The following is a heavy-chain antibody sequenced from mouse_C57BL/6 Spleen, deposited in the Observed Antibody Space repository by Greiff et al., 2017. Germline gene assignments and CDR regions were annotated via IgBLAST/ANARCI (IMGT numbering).Heavy chain of an antibody. D-gene: IGHD1-1*01. CDR2: IHPNSGST. CDR1: GYTFTSYW. CDR3: ARITTVVVWYFDV. J-gene: IGHJ1*03. V-gene: IGHV1-64*01. Sequence: VQLQQPGAELVKPGASVKLSCKASGYTFTSYWMHWVKQRPGQGLEWIGMIHPNSGSTNYNEKFKSKATLTVDKSSSTAYMQLSSLTSEDSAVYYCARITTVVVWYFDVWGTGTTVTVSS.